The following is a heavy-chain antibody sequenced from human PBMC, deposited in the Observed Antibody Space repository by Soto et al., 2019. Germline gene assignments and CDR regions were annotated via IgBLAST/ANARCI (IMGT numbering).Heavy chain of an antibody. D-gene: IGHD6-13*01. CDR2: INSDGSST. CDR1: GCNFSSYW. V-gene: IGHV3-74*01. J-gene: IGHJ6*02. Sequence: PGGSLRLSCTASGCNFSSYWMHWVRQAPGKGLVWVSRINSDGSSTSYADSVKGRFTISRDNAKNTLYLQMNSLRAEDTAVYYCARGAAGTYYYYGMDVWGQGTTVTVSS. CDR3: ARGAAGTYYYYGMDV.